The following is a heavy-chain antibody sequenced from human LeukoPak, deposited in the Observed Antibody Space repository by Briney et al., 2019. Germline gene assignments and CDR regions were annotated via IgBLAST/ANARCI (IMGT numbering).Heavy chain of an antibody. J-gene: IGHJ5*02. CDR3: ARGGWPYCNSNTCPFPKFDP. CDR2: INPNSGDT. D-gene: IGHD2/OR15-2a*01. CDR1: GFTFTGYY. V-gene: IGHV1-2*02. Sequence: AASVKVSCKASGFTFTGYYFHWVRQAPGQGLEWMGWINPNSGDTNYAQSFQGRVTMTRDTSISTAYMELSRLRSDDTAVYYCARGGWPYCNSNTCPFPKFDPWGQGTLVTVSP.